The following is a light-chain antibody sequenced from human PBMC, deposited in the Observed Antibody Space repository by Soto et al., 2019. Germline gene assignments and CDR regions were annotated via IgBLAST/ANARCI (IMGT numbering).Light chain of an antibody. Sequence: EIVMTQSPATLSVSPGERATLSCRASQSVRSNLAWYQQKPGQAPRVLIYGASTRAAGIPARFSGSGSGTEFTLTISSLQSEAFAVYYCQPYNNWPTLTFGGGTKVEIK. J-gene: IGKJ4*01. CDR2: GAS. V-gene: IGKV3-15*01. CDR3: QPYNNWPTLT. CDR1: QSVRSN.